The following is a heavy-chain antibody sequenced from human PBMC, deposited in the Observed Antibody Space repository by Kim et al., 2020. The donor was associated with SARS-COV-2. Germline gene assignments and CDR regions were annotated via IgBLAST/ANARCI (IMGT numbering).Heavy chain of an antibody. CDR1: GYTFTSYY. V-gene: IGHV1-46*01. J-gene: IGHJ1*01. D-gene: IGHD3-10*01. CDR3: ATSLGATYYYGSGSSGGEYFQH. CDR2: INPSGGST. Sequence: ASVKVSCKASGYTFTSYYMHWVRQAPGQGLEWMGIINPSGGSTSYAQKFQGRVTMTRDTSTSTVYMELSSLRSEDTAVYYCATSLGATYYYGSGSSGGEYFQHWGKGTLVTVSS.